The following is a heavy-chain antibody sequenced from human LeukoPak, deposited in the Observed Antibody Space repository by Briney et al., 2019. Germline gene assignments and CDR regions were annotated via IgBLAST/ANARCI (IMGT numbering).Heavy chain of an antibody. CDR3: AREHCSSTSCRRRFDY. CDR1: GGSISSGGYY. V-gene: IGHV4-30-2*01. Sequence: SETLSLTCTVSGGSISSGGYYWSWIRQPPGKGLEWIGYIYHSGSTYYNPSLKSRVTISVDRSKNQFSLKLSSVTAADTAVYYCAREHCSSTSCRRRFDYWGQGTLVTVSS. D-gene: IGHD2-2*01. CDR2: IYHSGST. J-gene: IGHJ4*02.